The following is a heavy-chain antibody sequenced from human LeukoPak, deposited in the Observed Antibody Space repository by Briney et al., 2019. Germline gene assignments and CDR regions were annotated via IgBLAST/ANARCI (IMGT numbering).Heavy chain of an antibody. CDR2: LRGAERTP. V-gene: IGHV3-23*01. J-gene: IGHJ3*02. CDR1: GFTFSNYA. D-gene: IGHD3-9*01. Sequence: GRSLRLSCAASGFTFSNYAMHWVRQAPGKGLEWVSSLRGAERTPYYAESVKGRFTISRDNSENTLYLQMNSLRAEDTALYYCAKVPTYLNILTGFPFDIWGQGTMVTVSS. CDR3: AKVPTYLNILTGFPFDI.